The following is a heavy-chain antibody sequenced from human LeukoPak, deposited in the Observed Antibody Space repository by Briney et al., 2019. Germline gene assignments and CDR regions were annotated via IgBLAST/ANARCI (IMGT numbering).Heavy chain of an antibody. CDR1: GFTFSSYA. CDR2: ISGSGGST. D-gene: IGHD2-15*01. CDR3: AKDPTYCSGGSCYSGDY. J-gene: IGHJ4*02. V-gene: IGHV3-23*01. Sequence: GGSLRLSCAASGFTFSSYAMSLVRQAPGKGLEWVSAISGSGGSTYYSDSVKGRFTISRDNSKNTLYLQMNSLRAEDTAVYYCAKDPTYCSGGSCYSGDYWGQGTLVTVSS.